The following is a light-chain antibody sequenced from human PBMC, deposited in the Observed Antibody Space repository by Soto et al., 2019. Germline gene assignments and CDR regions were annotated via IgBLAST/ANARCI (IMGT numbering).Light chain of an antibody. J-gene: IGKJ1*01. CDR2: AAS. Sequence: DIQMTQAPSSLSASVGDRVTITCRASQSISSYLNWYQQKPGKAPKLLIYAASSLQSGVPSRYSGIGTGTDFTLTISSMQPEDFATYYCQKSYSTPWTFGQGTKVEIK. CDR1: QSISSY. V-gene: IGKV1-39*01. CDR3: QKSYSTPWT.